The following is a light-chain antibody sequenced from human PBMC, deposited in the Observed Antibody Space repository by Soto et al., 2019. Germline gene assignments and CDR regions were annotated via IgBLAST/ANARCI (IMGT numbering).Light chain of an antibody. Sequence: EIVLTQSPGTLSVSPGERATLSCRASQSVHSSYLAWYQQKLGQHPKLLIYDASSRATGIPDRFSGGGSGTDFTLTISRLDAGDFAVYYCQQYGTSPYTFGQGTKVEIK. CDR1: QSVHSSY. J-gene: IGKJ2*01. CDR3: QQYGTSPYT. V-gene: IGKV3-20*01. CDR2: DAS.